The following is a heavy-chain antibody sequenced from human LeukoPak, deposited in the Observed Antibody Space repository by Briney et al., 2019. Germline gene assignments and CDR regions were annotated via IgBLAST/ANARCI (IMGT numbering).Heavy chain of an antibody. D-gene: IGHD3-10*01. J-gene: IGHJ4*02. V-gene: IGHV3-66*01. Sequence: GGSLRLSCAASGFTLSSNYMSWVRQAPGKGLEWVSVIYSGGSTYYADSVKGRFTISRDNSKNTLYLQMNSLRAEDTAVYYCARDSGSGTFDYWGQGTLVTVSS. CDR3: ARDSGSGTFDY. CDR1: GFTLSSNY. CDR2: IYSGGST.